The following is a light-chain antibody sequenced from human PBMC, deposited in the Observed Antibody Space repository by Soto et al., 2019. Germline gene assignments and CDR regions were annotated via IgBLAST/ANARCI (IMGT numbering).Light chain of an antibody. J-gene: IGKJ1*01. CDR3: QQYDKWPTWT. CDR2: GAS. CDR1: QSVSRD. V-gene: IGKV3-15*01. Sequence: EIVLTQSPATLSVSPGERATLSCRASQSVSRDLAWYQQKPGQAPRLLIYGASTRAPSIPARFSGSGSGTDFTLTISILQSEDFAVYYCQQYDKWPTWTFGQGTKVDIK.